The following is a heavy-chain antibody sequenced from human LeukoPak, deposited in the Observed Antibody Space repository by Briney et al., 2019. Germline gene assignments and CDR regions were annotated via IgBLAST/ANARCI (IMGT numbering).Heavy chain of an antibody. D-gene: IGHD5-24*01. CDR3: AREIDRDDYNRFFDY. J-gene: IGHJ4*02. CDR2: INAGNGNT. V-gene: IGHV1-3*03. Sequence: ASVKVSCKASGYTFTSYAMHWVRQAPGQRLEWMGWINAGNGNTKYSQKFQGRVTITRDTSASTAYMEMRSLRSEDMAVYYCAREIDRDDYNRFFDYWGQGTLVTVSS. CDR1: GYTFTSYA.